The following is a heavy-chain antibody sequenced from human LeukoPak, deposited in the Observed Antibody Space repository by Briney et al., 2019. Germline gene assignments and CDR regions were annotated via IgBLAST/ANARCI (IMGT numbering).Heavy chain of an antibody. D-gene: IGHD4-23*01. V-gene: IGHV4-4*02. CDR2: IYHSGST. CDR1: GGSISSSNW. CDR3: AREDYGGNGFDY. J-gene: IGHJ4*02. Sequence: SEALSLTCAVSGGSISSSNWWSWVRQPPGKGLEWIGEIYHSGSTNYNPSLKSRVTISVDKSKNQFSLKLSSVTAADTAVYYCAREDYGGNGFDYWGQGTLVTVSS.